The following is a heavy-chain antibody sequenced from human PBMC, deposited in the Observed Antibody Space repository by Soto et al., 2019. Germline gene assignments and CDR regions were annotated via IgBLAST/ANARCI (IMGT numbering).Heavy chain of an antibody. J-gene: IGHJ6*02. CDR2: IWYDGSNK. CDR1: GFTFSSYG. CDR3: ARGGTSSPPTYYYYGMDV. V-gene: IGHV3-33*01. D-gene: IGHD2-8*01. Sequence: GGSLRLSCAASGFTFSSYGMHWVRQAPGKGLEWVAVIWYDGSNKYYADSVKGRFTISRDNSKNTLYLQMNSLRAEDTAVYYCARGGTSSPPTYYYYGMDVWGQGTTVTVSS.